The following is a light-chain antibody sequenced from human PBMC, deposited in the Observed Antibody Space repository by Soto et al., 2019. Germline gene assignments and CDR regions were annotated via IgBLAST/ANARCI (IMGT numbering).Light chain of an antibody. CDR3: QQYSSYSYT. Sequence: DIQMTQSPSTLSASVGDRVTITCRASQSISSWLAWYQQKPGKAPKLLIYKASTLQHGVPSRFSGGGSGTEVSLNIRRLEPVVFATYYCQQYSSYSYTFGQGTNLEIK. CDR2: KAS. V-gene: IGKV1-5*03. J-gene: IGKJ2*01. CDR1: QSISSW.